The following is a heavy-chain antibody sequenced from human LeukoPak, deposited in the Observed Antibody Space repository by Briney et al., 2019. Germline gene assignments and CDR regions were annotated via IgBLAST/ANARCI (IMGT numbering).Heavy chain of an antibody. Sequence: GSLRLSCAASGFTFSSYSMNWVRQAPGKELEWVSSISGSGERTFYADSVKGRFTISRDNSKSTLYLQMNSLRAEDTALYYCAKQAPAMVVGSLDNWGPGTLVTVSS. CDR3: AKQAPAMVVGSLDN. CDR2: ISGSGERT. CDR1: GFTFSSYS. D-gene: IGHD5-18*01. J-gene: IGHJ4*02. V-gene: IGHV3-23*01.